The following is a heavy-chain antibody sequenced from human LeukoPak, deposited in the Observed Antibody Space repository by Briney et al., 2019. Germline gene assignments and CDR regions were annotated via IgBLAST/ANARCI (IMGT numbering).Heavy chain of an antibody. CDR1: GFTFSSYA. CDR3: AKAYNSGMYEDNYDY. D-gene: IGHD6-19*01. Sequence: GGSLRLSCAASGFTFSSYAMSWVRQAPGKGLEWVSAISDSDSSTYYADSVKGRFTISRDNSKNTLYLQMNSLRAEDTAVYYCAKAYNSGMYEDNYDYWGQGTLVTVSS. V-gene: IGHV3-23*01. CDR2: ISDSDSST. J-gene: IGHJ4*02.